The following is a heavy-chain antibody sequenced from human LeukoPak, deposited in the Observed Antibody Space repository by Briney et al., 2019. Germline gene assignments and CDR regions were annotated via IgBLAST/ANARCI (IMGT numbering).Heavy chain of an antibody. V-gene: IGHV4-4*02. J-gene: IGHJ5*02. Sequence: PSGTLSLTCGVSGGSITNTNYWTWVRQPPGKGLEWIGEVNLQGSTNYNPSLMGRVAISVDTSENHISLQLTSVTAADTAVYYCARGDWVGYSSSFVYWFDPWGQGTLVTVSS. CDR3: ARGDWVGYSSSFVYWFDP. CDR2: VNLQGST. D-gene: IGHD6-13*01. CDR1: GGSITNTNY.